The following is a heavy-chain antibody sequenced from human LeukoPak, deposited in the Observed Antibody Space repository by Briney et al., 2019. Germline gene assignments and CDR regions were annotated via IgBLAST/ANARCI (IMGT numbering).Heavy chain of an antibody. D-gene: IGHD1-26*01. CDR1: GGSISSSSHY. V-gene: IGHV4-39*07. J-gene: IGHJ4*02. CDR2: MYYRGST. Sequence: SETLSLTCTVSGGSISSSSHYWGWIRQPPGKGLEWIGSMYYRGSTYHNPSLKSRVTISVDTSKNQFSLKLSSVTAADTAVYYCAGTRDRGVVGAPCFDYWGQGTLDTVSS. CDR3: AGTRDRGVVGAPCFDY.